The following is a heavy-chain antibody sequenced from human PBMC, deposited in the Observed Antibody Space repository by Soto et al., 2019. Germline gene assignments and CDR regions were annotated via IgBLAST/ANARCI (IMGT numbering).Heavy chain of an antibody. CDR3: AKYQPPEFDP. Sequence: SETLSLTCSVSGASIVSGDDYWTWIRQSPGKGLEWIGYISDSGSTFYNPSLRSRLTIALDTSKNHFSLKLNSVTAADTAVYYCAKYQPPEFDPRGQGIPVTVSS. V-gene: IGHV4-30-4*08. CDR2: ISDSGST. J-gene: IGHJ5*02. D-gene: IGHD2-2*01. CDR1: GASIVSGDDY.